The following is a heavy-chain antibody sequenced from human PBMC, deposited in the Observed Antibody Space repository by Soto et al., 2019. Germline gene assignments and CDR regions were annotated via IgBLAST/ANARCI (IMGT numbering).Heavy chain of an antibody. CDR2: ISYDGSNK. J-gene: IGHJ6*03. D-gene: IGHD6-25*01. V-gene: IGHV3-30*18. CDR1: GFTFSSYG. CDR3: AKDSGYYYYYSYMDV. Sequence: LRLSCAASGFTFSSYGMHWVRQAPGKGLEWVAVISYDGSNKYYADSVKGRFTISRDNSKNTLYLQMNSLRAEDTAVYYCAKDSGYYYYYSYMDVWGKGTTVTVSS.